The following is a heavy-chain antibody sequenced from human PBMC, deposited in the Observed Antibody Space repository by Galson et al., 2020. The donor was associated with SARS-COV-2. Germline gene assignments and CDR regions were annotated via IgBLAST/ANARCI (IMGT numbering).Heavy chain of an antibody. CDR3: ARSPATTRFDV. Sequence: SETLSLTCSVSGASISSRDYYWTWIRQPPGRDLEFIGYFYYSGSPYYNPSLNSRITFSVGASNDQFSLILTSVTAADTAVYFCARSPATTRFDVWGRGTLVTVSS. J-gene: IGHJ2*01. D-gene: IGHD1-7*01. CDR2: FYYSGSP. V-gene: IGHV4-30-4*01. CDR1: GASISSRDYY.